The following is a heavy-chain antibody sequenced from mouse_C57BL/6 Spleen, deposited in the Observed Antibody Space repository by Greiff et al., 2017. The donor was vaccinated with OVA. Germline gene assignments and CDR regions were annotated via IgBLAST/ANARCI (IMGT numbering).Heavy chain of an antibody. V-gene: IGHV10-1*01. D-gene: IGHD1-1*01. CDR1: GFSFNTYA. J-gene: IGHJ4*01. CDR3: VRRDYYGSFYAMDY. CDR2: IRSKSNNYAT. Sequence: EVQRVESGGGLVQPKGSLKLSCAASGFSFNTYAMNWVRQAPGKGLEWVARIRSKSNNYATYYADSVKDRFTISRDDSESMLYLQMNNLKTEDTAMYYCVRRDYYGSFYAMDYWGQGTSVTVSS.